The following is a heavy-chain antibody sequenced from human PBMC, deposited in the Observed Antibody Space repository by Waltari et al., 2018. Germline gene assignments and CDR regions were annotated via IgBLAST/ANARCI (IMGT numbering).Heavy chain of an antibody. D-gene: IGHD6-13*01. J-gene: IGHJ5*02. V-gene: IGHV4-34*01. CDR3: ARGRGSSWWWPNWFDP. CDR1: GGSFSGYY. CDR2: INHSGST. Sequence: QVQLQQWGAGLLKPSETLSLTCAVYGGSFSGYYWSWIRQPPGKGLEWIGEINHSGSTNYNPSLKSRVTISVDTSKNQFSLKLSSVTAADTAVYYCARGRGSSWWWPNWFDPWGQGTLVTVSS.